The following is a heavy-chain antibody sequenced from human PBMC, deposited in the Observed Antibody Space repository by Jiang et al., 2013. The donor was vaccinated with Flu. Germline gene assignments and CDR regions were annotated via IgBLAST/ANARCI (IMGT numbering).Heavy chain of an antibody. D-gene: IGHD1-26*01. J-gene: IGHJ3*02. CDR1: GFTFSSYA. Sequence: VQLVESGGGLVQPGGSLRLSCEASGFTFSSYAMSWVRQAPGKGLEWVSAISGSGDTTFYADSVKGRFTISRDNSKNTLYLQMNSLRAEDTAVYYCAKGKGGSPWKYAFDIWGQGTMVTVSS. V-gene: IGHV3-23*04. CDR2: ISGSGDTT. CDR3: AKGKGGSPWKYAFDI.